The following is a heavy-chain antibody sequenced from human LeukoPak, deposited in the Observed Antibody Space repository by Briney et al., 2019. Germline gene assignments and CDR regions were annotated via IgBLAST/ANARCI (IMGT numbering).Heavy chain of an antibody. V-gene: IGHV3-48*04. CDR1: GFTFSSYS. CDR3: ARVGYYYDSSGYN. Sequence: GGSLRLSCAASGFTFSSYSMNWVRQAPGKGLEWVSYISSSSSTIYYADSVKGRFTISRDNAKNSLYLQMNSLRAEDTAVYYCARVGYYYDSSGYNWGQGTLVTVSS. J-gene: IGHJ4*02. CDR2: ISSSSSTI. D-gene: IGHD3-22*01.